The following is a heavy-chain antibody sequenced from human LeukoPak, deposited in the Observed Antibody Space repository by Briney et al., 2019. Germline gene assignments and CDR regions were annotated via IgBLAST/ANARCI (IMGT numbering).Heavy chain of an antibody. V-gene: IGHV4-39*01. Sequence: TSETLSLTCTVSGGSIRSSSYYWGRIRQPPGKGLEWIGTISYSGSTYYNPSLKSRVAISVDTSKNQFSLKLNSVTAADTAVYYCARHFDFWGQGTLVTVSS. CDR2: ISYSGST. J-gene: IGHJ4*02. CDR1: GGSIRSSSYY. CDR3: ARHFDF.